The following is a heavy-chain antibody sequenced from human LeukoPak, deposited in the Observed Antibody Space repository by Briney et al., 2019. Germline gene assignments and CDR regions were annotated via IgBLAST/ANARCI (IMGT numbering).Heavy chain of an antibody. D-gene: IGHD3-9*01. CDR1: GFTFSSYA. J-gene: IGHJ4*02. CDR2: ISYDGSNK. CDR3: ARGGKNFDWFPTGYFDY. Sequence: GGSLRLSCAASGFTFSSYAMHWVRQAPGKGLEWVAVISYDGSNKYYADSVKGRFTISRDNAKNSLYLQMNSLRAEDTAVYYCARGGKNFDWFPTGYFDYWGQGTLVTVSS. V-gene: IGHV3-30*04.